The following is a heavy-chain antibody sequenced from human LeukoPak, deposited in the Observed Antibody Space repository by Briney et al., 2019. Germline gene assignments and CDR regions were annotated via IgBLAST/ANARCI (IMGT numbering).Heavy chain of an antibody. Sequence: GGSLRLSCAASGFTFSDHYMNWIRQAPGKGLEWISYISGSSGDIKYADSVKGRFTISRDNAKNSLYLQMNSLRDEDTAVYYCARVAPLADSWGQGTLVTVSP. CDR1: GFTFSDHY. D-gene: IGHD3-3*02. CDR2: ISGSSGDI. J-gene: IGHJ4*02. V-gene: IGHV3-11*06. CDR3: ARVAPLADS.